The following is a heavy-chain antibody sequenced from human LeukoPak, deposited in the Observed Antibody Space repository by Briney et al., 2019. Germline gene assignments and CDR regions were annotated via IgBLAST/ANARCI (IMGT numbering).Heavy chain of an antibody. Sequence: GASVKVFCKVSGYTLTELSMHWVRQAPGKGLEWMGGFDPEDGETIYAQKFQSRVTMTTDTSTSTAFMDLKSLRSDDTAVYYCARGGHYDFWSGPPDFWGQGTLVTVSS. CDR1: GYTLTELS. J-gene: IGHJ4*02. D-gene: IGHD3-3*01. CDR3: ARGGHYDFWSGPPDF. CDR2: FDPEDGET. V-gene: IGHV1-24*01.